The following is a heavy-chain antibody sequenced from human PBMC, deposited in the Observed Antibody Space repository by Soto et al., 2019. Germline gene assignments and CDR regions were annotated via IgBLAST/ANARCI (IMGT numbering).Heavy chain of an antibody. D-gene: IGHD2-15*01. CDR3: ARDGGNCSGGSCYWFDP. Sequence: ASVKVSCKASGYTFTSYGISWVRQAPGQGLEWMGWISAYNGSTNYAQKLQGRVTMTTDTSTSTAYMELRSLRSDDTAVYYCARDGGNCSGGSCYWFDPWGQGTLVTVSS. J-gene: IGHJ5*02. CDR2: ISAYNGST. V-gene: IGHV1-18*01. CDR1: GYTFTSYG.